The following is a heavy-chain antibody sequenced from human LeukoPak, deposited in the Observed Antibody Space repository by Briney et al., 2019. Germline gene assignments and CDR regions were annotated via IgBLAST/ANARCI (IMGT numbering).Heavy chain of an antibody. V-gene: IGHV4-4*09. D-gene: IGHD6-19*01. CDR3: ARSRKQWLVLFDY. CDR2: IYTSGST. J-gene: IGHJ4*02. CDR1: GGSISSYY. Sequence: SETLSLTCTVSGGSISSYYWSWIRQPPGKGLEWIGYIYTSGSTNYNPSLKSRVTISVDTSKNQFSLKLSFVTAADTAVYYCARSRKQWLVLFDYWGQGTLVTVSS.